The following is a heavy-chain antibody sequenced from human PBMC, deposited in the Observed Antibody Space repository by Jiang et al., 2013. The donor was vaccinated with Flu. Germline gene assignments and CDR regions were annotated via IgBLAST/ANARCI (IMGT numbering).Heavy chain of an antibody. Sequence: VKVSCKASGYTFTSYYMHWVRQAPGQGLEWMGIINPSGGSTSYAQKFQGRVTMTRDTSTSTVYMELSSLRSEDTAVYYCARDGDIVVVPAAYNGGVYWGQGTLVTVSS. V-gene: IGHV1-46*01. J-gene: IGHJ4*02. D-gene: IGHD2-2*01. CDR1: GYTFTSYY. CDR2: INPSGGST. CDR3: ARDGDIVVVPAAYNGGVY.